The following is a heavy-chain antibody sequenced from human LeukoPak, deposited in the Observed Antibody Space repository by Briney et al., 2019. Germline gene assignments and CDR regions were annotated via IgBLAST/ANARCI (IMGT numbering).Heavy chain of an antibody. Sequence: PGGSLRLSCAASGFTVSSNYMSWVRQAPGKGLEWVSVIYSGGSTYYADSVKGRFTISRDNSKNTLYLQMNSLRAEDTAVYYCAREGANTLYPHFDYWGQGTLVTVSS. D-gene: IGHD2-2*02. CDR2: IYSGGST. J-gene: IGHJ4*02. CDR3: AREGANTLYPHFDY. V-gene: IGHV3-66*01. CDR1: GFTVSSNY.